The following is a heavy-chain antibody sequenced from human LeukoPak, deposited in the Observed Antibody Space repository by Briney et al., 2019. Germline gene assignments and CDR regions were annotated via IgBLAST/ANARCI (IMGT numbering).Heavy chain of an antibody. CDR2: IFHSGNT. J-gene: IGHJ4*02. CDR3: AANAAAGPFEY. V-gene: IGHV4-38-2*02. Sequence: SETLSLTCTVSDYSISSGDYYWGWIRQPPGKGLEWIGSIFHSGNTYYNPSLKSRVTISVDTSKNQFSLKLSSVTAADTAVYYCAANAAAGPFEYWGQGTLVTVSS. D-gene: IGHD6-13*01. CDR1: DYSISSGDYY.